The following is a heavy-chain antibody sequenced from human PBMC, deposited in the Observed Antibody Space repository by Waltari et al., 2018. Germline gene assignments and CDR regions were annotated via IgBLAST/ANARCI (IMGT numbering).Heavy chain of an antibody. J-gene: IGHJ3*02. CDR2: ISGSSSST. Sequence: EVQLLESGGGLVQPGGSWRPSCAASGFTFGIFALGGVRQAPGKGLEWISGISGSSSSTYYADSVKGRFTISRDNSKNTLYLQMNSLRVEDTAVYFCAKVEGGIVTRYYALDIWGQGTMVTVSS. CDR1: GFTFGIFA. V-gene: IGHV3-23*01. CDR3: AKVEGGIVTRYYALDI. D-gene: IGHD3-16*02.